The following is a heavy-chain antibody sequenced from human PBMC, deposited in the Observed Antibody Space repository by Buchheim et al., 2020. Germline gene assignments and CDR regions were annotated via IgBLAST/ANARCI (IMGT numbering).Heavy chain of an antibody. V-gene: IGHV3-30*18. Sequence: QVQLLESGGGVVQPGRSLRLSCTASGFTFSNYGMHWVRQAPGKGLEWVAVISYDGSSKFYADSVRGRSTISRDNANNTLYLQVNSLRPEDTAVYCCAKGLGGGREFDYIWGTYRFYVYWGQGAL. J-gene: IGHJ4*02. D-gene: IGHD3-16*02. CDR3: AKGLGGGREFDYIWGTYRFYVY. CDR2: ISYDGSSK. CDR1: GFTFSNYG.